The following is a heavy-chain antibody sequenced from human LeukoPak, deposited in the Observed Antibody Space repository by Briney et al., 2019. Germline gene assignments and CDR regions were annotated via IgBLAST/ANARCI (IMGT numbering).Heavy chain of an antibody. Sequence: GSLRLSCAASGFTFSSYSMNWVRQAPGKGLEWVSSISSSSSYIYYADSVKGRFTISRDNAKNSLYLQMNSLRAEDTAVYYCARDFLGGVAVARNWFDPWGQGTLVTVSS. CDR1: GFTFSSYS. CDR3: ARDFLGGVAVARNWFDP. V-gene: IGHV3-21*01. CDR2: ISSSSSYI. J-gene: IGHJ5*02. D-gene: IGHD6-19*01.